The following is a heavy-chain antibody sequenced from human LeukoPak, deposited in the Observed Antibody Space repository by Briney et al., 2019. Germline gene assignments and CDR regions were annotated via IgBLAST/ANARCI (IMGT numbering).Heavy chain of an antibody. V-gene: IGHV1-69*13. Sequence: SVKVSCKASGGTFSSYAISWVRQAPGQGLEWMGGIIPIFGTANYAQKFQGRVTITADESTSTAYMELSSLRSEDTAVYYCAREPYSSGYYYYGMDAWGQGTTVTVSS. J-gene: IGHJ6*02. CDR2: IIPIFGTA. CDR1: GGTFSSYA. CDR3: AREPYSSGYYYYGMDA. D-gene: IGHD6-19*01.